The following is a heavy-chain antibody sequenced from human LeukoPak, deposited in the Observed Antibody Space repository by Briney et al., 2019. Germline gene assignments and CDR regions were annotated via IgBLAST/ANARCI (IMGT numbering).Heavy chain of an antibody. CDR2: ISSSGSTI. CDR3: ARDQSRGNYDSSGKDY. D-gene: IGHD3-22*01. Sequence: GGFLRFSCAASGFTFSDYYMSWIRQAPGKGLEWVSYISSSGSTIYYADSVKGRFTISRDNAKNSLYLQMNSLRAEDTAVYYCARDQSRGNYDSSGKDYWGQGTLVTVSS. V-gene: IGHV3-11*04. J-gene: IGHJ4*02. CDR1: GFTFSDYY.